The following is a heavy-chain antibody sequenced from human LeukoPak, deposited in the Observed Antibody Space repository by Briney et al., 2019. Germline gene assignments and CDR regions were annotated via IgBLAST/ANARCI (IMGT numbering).Heavy chain of an antibody. V-gene: IGHV1-2*02. Sequence: GASVKVSCKASGYTFTGYYMHWVRQAPGQGLEWMGWINPNSGGTNYAQKYQGRVTMTRDTSISTAYMELSRLRSDDTAVYYRARHLTRDGYNYYYWGQGTLVTVSS. CDR3: ARHLTRDGYNYYY. J-gene: IGHJ4*02. D-gene: IGHD5-24*01. CDR1: GYTFTGYY. CDR2: INPNSGGT.